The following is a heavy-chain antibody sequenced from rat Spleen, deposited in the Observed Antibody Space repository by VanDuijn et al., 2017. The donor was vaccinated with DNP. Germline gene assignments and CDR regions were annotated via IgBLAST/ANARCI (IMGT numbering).Heavy chain of an antibody. J-gene: IGHJ2*01. CDR3: ARWTRYFDY. V-gene: IGHV3-1*01. Sequence: EVQLQESGPGLVKPSQSLSLTCSVTGYSITSNYWGWIRKFPGNKLEWMGYISNTGNTNSNPSLKSRISITRDTSKNQLFLQLNSVTPEDTATYYCARWTRYFDYWGQGVMVTVSS. D-gene: IGHD1-4*01. CDR1: GYSITSNY. CDR2: ISNTGNT.